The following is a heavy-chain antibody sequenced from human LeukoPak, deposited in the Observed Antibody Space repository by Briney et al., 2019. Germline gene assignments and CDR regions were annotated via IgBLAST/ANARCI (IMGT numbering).Heavy chain of an antibody. CDR1: GFTLSSYA. Sequence: GGPLRLSCGASGFTLSSYAMTWVRQAPGKGLEWVSAIGISGGSTYYAASVKGRFTISRDNSMNTVYLEMSSLRAEDTAVYYCARAARPVDYWGQGTLVTVSS. J-gene: IGHJ4*02. CDR2: IGISGGST. V-gene: IGHV3-23*01. CDR3: ARAARPVDY.